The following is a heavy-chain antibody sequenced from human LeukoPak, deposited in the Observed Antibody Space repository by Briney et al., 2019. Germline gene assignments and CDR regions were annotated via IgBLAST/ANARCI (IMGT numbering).Heavy chain of an antibody. CDR2: ISISSSTI. D-gene: IGHD1-26*01. CDR1: GFTFSSYS. CDR3: ARDRGEWELANWFDP. J-gene: IGHJ5*02. Sequence: GGSLRLSCAASGFTFSSYSMNWVRQAPGKGLEWVSYISISSSTIYYADSVKGRFTISRDNAKNSLYLQMNSLRAEDTAVYYCARDRGEWELANWFDPWGQGTLVTVSS. V-gene: IGHV3-48*04.